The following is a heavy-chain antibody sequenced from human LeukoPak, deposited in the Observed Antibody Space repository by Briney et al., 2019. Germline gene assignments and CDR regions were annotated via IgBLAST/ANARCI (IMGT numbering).Heavy chain of an antibody. CDR2: ISSSGSTI. J-gene: IGHJ5*02. Sequence: GGSLRLSCAASGFTFSSYEMNWVRQAPGKGLEWVSYISSSGSTIYYADSVKGRFTISRDNAKNSLYLQMNSLRAEDTAVYYCARSGKSSSGNWFDPWGQGTLVTVSS. CDR3: ARSGKSSSGNWFDP. V-gene: IGHV3-48*03. CDR1: GFTFSSYE. D-gene: IGHD6-6*01.